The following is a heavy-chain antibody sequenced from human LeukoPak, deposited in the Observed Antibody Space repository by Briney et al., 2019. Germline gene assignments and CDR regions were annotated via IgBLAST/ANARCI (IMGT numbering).Heavy chain of an antibody. CDR2: INHSGST. CDR3: ARVDGSSWLRGYYYYGMDV. D-gene: IGHD6-13*01. Sequence: SETLCLTCAVYGGSFSGYYWSWIRQPPVKGLEWIGEINHSGSTNYNPSLKSRVTISVDTSKNQFSLKLSSVTAADTAVYYCARVDGSSWLRGYYYYGMDVWGQGTTVTVSS. J-gene: IGHJ6*02. V-gene: IGHV4-34*01. CDR1: GGSFSGYY.